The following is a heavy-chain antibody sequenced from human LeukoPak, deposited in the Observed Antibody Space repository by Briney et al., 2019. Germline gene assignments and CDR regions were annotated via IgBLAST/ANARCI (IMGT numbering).Heavy chain of an antibody. D-gene: IGHD2-2*01. CDR3: AGRGVEYCSSTSCQDV. CDR1: GFTLSNYN. Sequence: PGGALRLSCAASGFTLSNYNMNWVRQAPGKGGEGVSYISYSRSIIYYADSVKGRFTISRDNAKNSLYLQMNSLRAEDTAVYYCAGRGVEYCSSTSCQDVWGKGTTVTVSS. J-gene: IGHJ6*04. V-gene: IGHV3-48*01. CDR2: ISYSRSII.